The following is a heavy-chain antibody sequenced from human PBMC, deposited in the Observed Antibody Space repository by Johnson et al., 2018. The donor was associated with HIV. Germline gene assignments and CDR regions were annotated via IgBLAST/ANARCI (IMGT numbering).Heavy chain of an antibody. V-gene: IGHV3-20*04. CDR1: GFTFDDYG. CDR2: ISWKGGST. J-gene: IGHJ3*01. D-gene: IGHD1-26*01. CDR3: TRDTPPRGELLSGAFDV. Sequence: VYLVESGGGVVRPGGSLRLSCAASGFTFDDYGMSWVRQAPGKGLEWVSGISWKGGSTGYADSVKGRFTISKDNAKNSLYLQMNSLRVDDTAFYYCTRDTPPRGELLSGAFDVWGQGTMVTVSS.